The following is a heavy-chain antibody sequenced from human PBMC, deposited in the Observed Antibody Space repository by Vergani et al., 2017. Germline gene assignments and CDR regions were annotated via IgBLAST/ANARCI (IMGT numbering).Heavy chain of an antibody. CDR1: GGSISSYY. Sequence: QVQLQESGPGLVKPSETLSLTCTVSGGSISSYYWSWIRQPPGKGLEWIGYIYYSGSTNYNPSLKSRVTISVDTSKNQFSLKLSSVTAADTAVYYCARDSPGFGYGYRGQGTLVTVSS. CDR3: ARDSPGFGYGY. D-gene: IGHD5-18*01. CDR2: IYYSGST. V-gene: IGHV4-59*01. J-gene: IGHJ4*02.